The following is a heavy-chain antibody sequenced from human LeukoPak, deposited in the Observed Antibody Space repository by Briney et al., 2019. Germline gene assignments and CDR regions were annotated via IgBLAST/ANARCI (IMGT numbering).Heavy chain of an antibody. J-gene: IGHJ4*02. CDR1: GGSIASGGNF. Sequence: SETLSLTCTVSGGSIASGGNFWTWIRQHPGEGLEWIGYISHSGSPYYNPSLKSRVIISLDRSKNQFSLQLTSVTAADTAVYYCARYYCAGSNCPGVDCWGRGTLVTVSS. CDR2: ISHSGSP. CDR3: ARYYCAGSNCPGVDC. D-gene: IGHD2-21*01. V-gene: IGHV4-31*03.